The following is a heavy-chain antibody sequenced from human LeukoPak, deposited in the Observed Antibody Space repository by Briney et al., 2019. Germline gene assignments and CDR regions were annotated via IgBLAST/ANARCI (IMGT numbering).Heavy chain of an antibody. Sequence: GGSLRLSCAASGFTFSSYAMSWVRQAPGKGLEWVSAISGSGGSTYYADSVKGRFTISRDNSKNTLYLQMNSLRAEDTAVYYCAKDRAAAGIAAAGTYYWGQGTLVTV. J-gene: IGHJ4*02. D-gene: IGHD6-13*01. CDR1: GFTFSSYA. V-gene: IGHV3-23*01. CDR2: ISGSGGST. CDR3: AKDRAAAGIAAAGTYY.